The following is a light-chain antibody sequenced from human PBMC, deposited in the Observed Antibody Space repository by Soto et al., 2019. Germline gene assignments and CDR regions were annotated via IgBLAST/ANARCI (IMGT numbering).Light chain of an antibody. CDR3: QQRTDSPPWT. CDR1: QSIGLA. CDR2: DAS. Sequence: EIVLTQSPATLSLSPGERATLSCRASQSIGLAIAWYQHKPGQAPRLLIFDASQRATGIPARFRGSGSGTDFTLSISSLEPEDFAVYYCQQRTDSPPWTFGQGTKVDIK. J-gene: IGKJ1*01. V-gene: IGKV3-11*01.